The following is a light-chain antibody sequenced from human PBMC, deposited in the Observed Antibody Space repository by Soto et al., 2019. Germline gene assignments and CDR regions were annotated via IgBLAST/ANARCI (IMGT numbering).Light chain of an antibody. V-gene: IGKV3-15*01. CDR1: QSVSVN. J-gene: IGKJ5*01. CDR2: GVS. CDR3: QQSFSVPIT. Sequence: EIVMTQSPGTLSVSPGERATLSCRASQSVSVNLAWYQQKPGQAPRLLIYGVSTRATGIPARFSGSESGTEFTLTISSLQSEDFATYFCQQSFSVPITFGQGTRLEIK.